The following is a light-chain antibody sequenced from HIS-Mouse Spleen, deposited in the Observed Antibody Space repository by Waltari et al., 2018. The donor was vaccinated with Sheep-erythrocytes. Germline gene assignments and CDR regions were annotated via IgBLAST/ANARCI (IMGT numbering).Light chain of an antibody. Sequence: EIVLTQSPATLSLSPGERATLSCRASQGVSSYLAWYQQKPGQAPRLLIYDASNSATAIPARFSGSGSGTDFTLTISSLEPEDFAVYYCQQRSNWYTFGQGTKLEIK. V-gene: IGKV3-11*01. CDR3: QQRSNWYT. CDR1: QGVSSY. J-gene: IGKJ2*01. CDR2: DAS.